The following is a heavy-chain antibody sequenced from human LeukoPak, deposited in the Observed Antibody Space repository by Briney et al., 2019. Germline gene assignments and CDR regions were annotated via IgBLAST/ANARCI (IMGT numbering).Heavy chain of an antibody. CDR3: VRDTYRTAVAGSSGLGY. CDR1: GFTFSSQT. D-gene: IGHD6-19*01. V-gene: IGHV3-7*01. J-gene: IGHJ4*02. Sequence: GGSLRLSCAASGFTFSSQTMSWVRQAPGKGMEWVANIKQDGTEKSYVDSVKGRFTISRDNVQNSVYLQMHSLRADDTAIYYCVRDTYRTAVAGSSGLGYWGQGTLVTVSS. CDR2: IKQDGTEK.